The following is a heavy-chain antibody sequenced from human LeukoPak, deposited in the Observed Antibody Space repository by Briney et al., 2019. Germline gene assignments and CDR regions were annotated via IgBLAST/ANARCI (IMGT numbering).Heavy chain of an antibody. CDR3: AKDPNWDRGY. CDR1: GFTYSSYT. D-gene: IGHD3-10*01. V-gene: IGHV3-23*01. Sequence: GGSLRLSCATSGFTYSSYTMTWVRQAPGKGLEYVSGIGTSAGSTIYADSVKGRFTISTGNSKNTVYLRMDSLRVEDTAVYYCAKDPNWDRGYWGQGTLVTVSS. CDR2: IGTSAGST. J-gene: IGHJ4*02.